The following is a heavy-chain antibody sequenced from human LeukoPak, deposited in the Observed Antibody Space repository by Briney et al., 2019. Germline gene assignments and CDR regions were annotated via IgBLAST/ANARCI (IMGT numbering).Heavy chain of an antibody. CDR3: ARHRDYGSGWFGFDC. CDR2: IYYSGSN. D-gene: IGHD6-19*01. CDR1: GGSISGYY. J-gene: IGHJ4*02. Sequence: PSETLSLTCTVSGGSISGYYWSWVRQPPGKGLEWIAYIYYSGSNNHNPSLKSRVTISVDTSKNQFSLKLSSVTATDTAVYYCARHRDYGSGWFGFDCWGQGALVTVYS. V-gene: IGHV4-59*08.